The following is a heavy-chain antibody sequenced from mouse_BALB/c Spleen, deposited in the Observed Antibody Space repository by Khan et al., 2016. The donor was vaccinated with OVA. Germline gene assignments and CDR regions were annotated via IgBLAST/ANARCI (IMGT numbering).Heavy chain of an antibody. D-gene: IGHD2-4*01. Sequence: QVQLQQSGPGLVQPSQSLSITCTVSGFSLNNYSVHWVRQSPGKGLEWLGVIWSAGSTDYNAAFISRLTTSKDNSRSQVFFKMNSLQPNDTAIYYCARRGYDYGRGALFAYWGQGTLVTVSA. CDR2: IWSAGST. CDR3: ARRGYDYGRGALFAY. J-gene: IGHJ3*01. CDR1: GFSLNNYS. V-gene: IGHV2-2*02.